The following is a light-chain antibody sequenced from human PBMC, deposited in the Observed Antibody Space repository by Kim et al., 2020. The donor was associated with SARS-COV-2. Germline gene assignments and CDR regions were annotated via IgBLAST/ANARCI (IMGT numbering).Light chain of an antibody. V-gene: IGLV2-11*01. J-gene: IGLJ2*01. CDR1: SSNVGGYNY. CDR2: DVS. Sequence: GQSSTTACTGTSSNVGGYNYVSWYQQHPGQAPKLMLYDVSKRPSGVPDRFSGSKSGNTAALTISGLQAEDEADYYCCSYAGSYTEVFGGGTQLTVL. CDR3: CSYAGSYTEV.